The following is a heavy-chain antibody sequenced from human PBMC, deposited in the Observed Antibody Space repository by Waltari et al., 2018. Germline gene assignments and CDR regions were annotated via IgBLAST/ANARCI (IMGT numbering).Heavy chain of an antibody. Sequence: QVQLQESGPRLVKPSETLSLTCTVSGRSIRNHYWNWIRQPAGKGLEWIGRIYSTGTTNFNPPLKGRVTMSVDTSKNHFSLNLTSLTAADTALYYCATNLQAAEGMDSWGQGTLVFVSS. V-gene: IGHV4-4*07. CDR3: ATNLQAAEGMDS. CDR1: GRSIRNHY. D-gene: IGHD6-13*01. J-gene: IGHJ4*02. CDR2: IYSTGTT.